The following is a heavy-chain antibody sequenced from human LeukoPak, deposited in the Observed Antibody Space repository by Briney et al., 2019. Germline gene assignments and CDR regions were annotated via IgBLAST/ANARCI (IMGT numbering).Heavy chain of an antibody. CDR2: ISSSSSYI. D-gene: IGHD2-15*01. Sequence: GGSLRLSCAASGFTFSSFSMNWVRQAPGKGLEWVSSISSSSSYIYYADSVKGRFTISRDNAKNPLYLQMNSLRAEDTAVYYCARDPGSKTRYCSGGSCYYNWFDPWGQGTLVTVSS. CDR3: ARDPGSKTRYCSGGSCYYNWFDP. V-gene: IGHV3-21*01. J-gene: IGHJ5*02. CDR1: GFTFSSFS.